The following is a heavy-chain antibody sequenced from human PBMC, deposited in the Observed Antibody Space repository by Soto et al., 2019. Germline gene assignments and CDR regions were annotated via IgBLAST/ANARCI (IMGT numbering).Heavy chain of an antibody. CDR2: ISWNSGSI. J-gene: IGHJ4*02. CDR1: GFTFDDYA. Sequence: EVQLVESGGGLVQPGRSLRLSCAASGFTFDDYAMHWVRQAPGKGLEWVSGISWNSGSIGYADSVKGRFTISRDNAKNSLYLQMNSLRAEDTALYYCAKDISAVAEMGFDYWGQGTLVTVSS. V-gene: IGHV3-9*01. CDR3: AKDISAVAEMGFDY. D-gene: IGHD6-19*01.